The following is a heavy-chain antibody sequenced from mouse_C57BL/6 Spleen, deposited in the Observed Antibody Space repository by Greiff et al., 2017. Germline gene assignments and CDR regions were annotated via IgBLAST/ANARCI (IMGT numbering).Heavy chain of an antibody. CDR3: ARSGCDGLFAY. V-gene: IGHV1-64*01. D-gene: IGHD2-3*01. Sequence: QVQLQQPGAELVKPGASVKLSCKASGYTFTSYWMHWVKQRPGQGLEWIGMIHPNSGSTNYNEKFKSKATLTVDKSSSTAYMQLSSLTSEDSAVYYCARSGCDGLFAYWGQGTLVTVSA. J-gene: IGHJ3*01. CDR1: GYTFTSYW. CDR2: IHPNSGST.